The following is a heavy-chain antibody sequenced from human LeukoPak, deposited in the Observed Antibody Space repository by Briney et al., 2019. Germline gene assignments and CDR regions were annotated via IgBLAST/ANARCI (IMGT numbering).Heavy chain of an antibody. V-gene: IGHV1-2*02. J-gene: IGHJ5*02. CDR3: ARGEHMTTGFDP. CDR2: INPNSGGT. D-gene: IGHD4-17*01. Sequence: ASEKVSCKASGYTFTGYYMHWVRQAPGQGLEWMGWINPNSGGTNYAQKFQGRVTMTRDTSISTAYMELSRLRSDDTAVYYCARGEHMTTGFDPWGQGTLVTVSS. CDR1: GYTFTGYY.